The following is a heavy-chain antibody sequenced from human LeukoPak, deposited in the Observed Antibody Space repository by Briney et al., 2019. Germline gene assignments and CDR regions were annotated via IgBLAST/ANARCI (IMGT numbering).Heavy chain of an antibody. V-gene: IGHV4-30-2*06. CDR1: GGSISSGGYS. Sequence: SETLSLTCAVSGGSISSGGYSWSWIRQSPGKGLEWIGYIYHSGSTYYNPSLKSRVTISVDRSKNQFSLKLSSVTAADTAVYYCARASSRYFDDGMDVWGQGTTVTVSS. J-gene: IGHJ6*02. CDR2: IYHSGST. D-gene: IGHD3-9*01. CDR3: ARASSRYFDDGMDV.